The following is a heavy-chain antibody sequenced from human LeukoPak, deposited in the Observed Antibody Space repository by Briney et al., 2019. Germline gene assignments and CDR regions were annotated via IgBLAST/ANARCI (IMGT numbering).Heavy chain of an antibody. CDR1: GFTFSDYY. V-gene: IGHV3-11*04. CDR3: AWGGMAAFDS. Sequence: PGGSLRLSCAASGFTFSDYYMSWISQAPGKGLEWVAYISSSGNTRYYADSVKGRFTISRDNAKNSLYLQMNSLRAEDTAVYYCAWGGMAAFDSWGQGTLVTVSS. J-gene: IGHJ4*02. CDR2: ISSSGNTR. D-gene: IGHD3-16*01.